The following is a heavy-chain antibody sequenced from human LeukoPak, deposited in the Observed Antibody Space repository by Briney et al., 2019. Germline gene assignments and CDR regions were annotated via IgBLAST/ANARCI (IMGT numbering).Heavy chain of an antibody. CDR3: AKDKTTIFGVVIPDAFDI. CDR2: ISYDGSNK. CDR1: GFTFSSYG. J-gene: IGHJ3*02. V-gene: IGHV3-30*18. Sequence: GRSLRLSCAASGFTFSSYGMHWVRQAPGKGLEWVAVISYDGSNKYYADSVKGRFTIPRDNSKNTLYLQMNSLRAEDTAVYYCAKDKTTIFGVVIPDAFDIWGQGTMVTVSS. D-gene: IGHD3-3*01.